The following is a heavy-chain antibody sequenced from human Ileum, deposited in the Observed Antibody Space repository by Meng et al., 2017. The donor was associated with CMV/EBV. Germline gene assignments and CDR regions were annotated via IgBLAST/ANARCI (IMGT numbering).Heavy chain of an antibody. V-gene: IGHV4-31*03. CDR1: GGSISSGGFY. J-gene: IGHJ5*02. CDR2: IYYSGST. Sequence: QVQLQESGPGLVHPSQTLSLTCTVSGGSISSGGFYWSWIRQHPGKGLEWIGYIYYSGSTYYNPSLRSRVAISIDTSKNQFSLKLTSVTAADTAVYFCARTNYGDYNWFDPWGQGTLVTVSS. CDR3: ARTNYGDYNWFDP. D-gene: IGHD4-17*01.